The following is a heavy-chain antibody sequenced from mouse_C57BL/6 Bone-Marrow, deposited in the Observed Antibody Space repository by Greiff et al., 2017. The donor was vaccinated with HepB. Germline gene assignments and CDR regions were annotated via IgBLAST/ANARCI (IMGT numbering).Heavy chain of an antibody. CDR1: GYAFSSSW. V-gene: IGHV1-82*01. Sequence: QVQLQQSGPELVKPGASVKISCKASGYAFSSSWMNWVKQRPGKGLEWIGRIYPGDGDTNYNGKFKGKATLTADKSSSTAYMQLSSLTSGDSAVYFCARDCYPYYFDYWGQGTTLTVSS. J-gene: IGHJ2*01. CDR2: IYPGDGDT. D-gene: IGHD2-3*01. CDR3: ARDCYPYYFDY.